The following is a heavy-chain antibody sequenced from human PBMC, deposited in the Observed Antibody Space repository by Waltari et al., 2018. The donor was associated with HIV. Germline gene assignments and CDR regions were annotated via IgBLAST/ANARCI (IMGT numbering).Heavy chain of an antibody. CDR2: LNWDGGKR. CDR1: GFAFGREG. Sequence: EVQLAESGGGWVRPGGSGSIACAGSGFAFGREGMHGVRQFAGRGLEWVAGLNWDGGKRSYADSVKGRCTISRDNSKNSLSLHIINVKVDDTASYFCTRAWAWGWEIPGTFDLWGPGTTVIVSS. D-gene: IGHD7-27*01. V-gene: IGHV3-20*04. J-gene: IGHJ3*01. CDR3: TRAWAWGWEIPGTFDL.